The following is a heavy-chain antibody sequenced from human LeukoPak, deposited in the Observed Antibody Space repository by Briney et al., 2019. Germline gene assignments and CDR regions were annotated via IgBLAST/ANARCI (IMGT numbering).Heavy chain of an antibody. V-gene: IGHV4-59*01. CDR2: VYYSGNT. CDR3: ARGVYIAAAQYGY. Sequence: SETLSLTCTVSGGSISNYYWTWIRQPPGKGLEWIGYVYYSGNTKYNPSLKSRVTISVDTSKNQFSLKLSSVTAADTAVYYCARGVYIAAAQYGYWGQGTLVTVSS. CDR1: GGSISNYY. J-gene: IGHJ4*02. D-gene: IGHD6-13*01.